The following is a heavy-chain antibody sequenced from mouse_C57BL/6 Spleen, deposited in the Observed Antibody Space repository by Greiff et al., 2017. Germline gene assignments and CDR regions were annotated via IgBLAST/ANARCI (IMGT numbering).Heavy chain of an antibody. CDR2: IHPNIGIT. CDR1: CYTFPSYW. V-gene: IGHV1-64*01. J-gene: IGHJ4*01. CDR3: ARRNDYDYAMEY. D-gene: IGHD2-4*01. Sequence: VQLQQPGAELVKPGASVQLSCPASCYTFPSYWMHWVKQRPGQGFEWIGMIHPNIGITNYNEKFKSKATLTVGKFSSTAYMQLSSLTSADSAVDYGARRNDYDYAMEYWGEGTSDTVSS.